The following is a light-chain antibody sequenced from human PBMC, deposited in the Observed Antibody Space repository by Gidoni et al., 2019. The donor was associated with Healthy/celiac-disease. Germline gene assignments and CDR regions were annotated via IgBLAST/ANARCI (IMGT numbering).Light chain of an antibody. J-gene: IGLJ1*01. Sequence: SYELTQPSSVSVSPGQTARITCSGDVLAKKYARWFQQKPGQAPVLVIYKDSERPSGIPERFSGSSSGTTVTLTISGAQVEDEADYYCYSAADNIHYVFGTGTKVTVL. CDR3: YSAADNIHYV. CDR1: VLAKKY. V-gene: IGLV3-27*01. CDR2: KDS.